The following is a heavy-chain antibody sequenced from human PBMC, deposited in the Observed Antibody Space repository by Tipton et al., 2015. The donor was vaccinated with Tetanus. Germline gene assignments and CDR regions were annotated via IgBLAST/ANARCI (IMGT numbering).Heavy chain of an antibody. Sequence: QLVQSGPEVKRPGASVRVSCKASGYTFTGNYIHWVRRAPGQGLEWMGWINPNKGGTFYAQKFHGSVTMTSDTSSSTVYMELSRLRSDDTAVYYCARGLIDDFLGSRIYFDSWGPGTLVTVSS. D-gene: IGHD3-16*01. CDR1: GYTFTGNY. CDR2: INPNKGGT. V-gene: IGHV1-2*02. J-gene: IGHJ4*02. CDR3: ARGLIDDFLGSRIYFDS.